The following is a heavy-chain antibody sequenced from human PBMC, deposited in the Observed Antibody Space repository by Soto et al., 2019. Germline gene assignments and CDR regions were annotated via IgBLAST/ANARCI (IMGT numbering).Heavy chain of an antibody. V-gene: IGHV4-34*01. CDR1: GGSFSGYY. Sequence: PSETLCLTCAVYGGSFSGYYWSWIRQPPGKGLEWIGEINHSGSTNYNPSLKSRVTISVDTSKNQFSLKLSSVTAADTAVYYCARGSWCFDYWGQGTLVTVSS. CDR3: ARGSWCFDY. J-gene: IGHJ4*02. CDR2: INHSGST. D-gene: IGHD2-8*02.